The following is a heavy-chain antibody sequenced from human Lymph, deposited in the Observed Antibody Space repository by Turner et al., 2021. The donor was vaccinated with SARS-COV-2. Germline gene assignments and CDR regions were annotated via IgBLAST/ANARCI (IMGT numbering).Heavy chain of an antibody. CDR3: ARHNGGRLDY. CDR1: DFTFSNSG. D-gene: IGHD3-16*01. Sequence: QVQLVESGGGVVQPGRSLRLSCAASDFTFSNSGMHWVRQAPGKGLEWVAVIWFDGSNKYYADSVKGRFTISRDNSKNTLYLQMNSLRAEDTAVYYCARHNGGRLDYWGQGTLVTVSS. J-gene: IGHJ4*02. CDR2: IWFDGSNK. V-gene: IGHV3-33*01.